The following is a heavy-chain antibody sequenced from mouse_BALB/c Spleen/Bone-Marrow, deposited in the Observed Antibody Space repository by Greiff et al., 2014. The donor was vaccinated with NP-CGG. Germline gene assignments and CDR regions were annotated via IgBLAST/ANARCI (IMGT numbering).Heavy chain of an antibody. CDR3: TQGY. CDR1: GYTFTSYW. J-gene: IGHJ2*01. CDR2: IYPGSGST. V-gene: IGHV1S22*01. Sequence: LQQPGSELMRPGASVKLSCKASGYTFTSYWMHWVKQRPGQGLEWIGNIYPGSGSTNYDEKFKSKATLTVDTSSSTAYMQLSSLTSEDSAVYYCTQGYWGQGTTLTVSS.